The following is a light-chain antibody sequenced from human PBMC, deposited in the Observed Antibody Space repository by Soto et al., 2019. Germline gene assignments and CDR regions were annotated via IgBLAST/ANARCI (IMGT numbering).Light chain of an antibody. V-gene: IGKV3-15*01. CDR2: DVS. CDR3: QQYNNWPPIT. J-gene: IGKJ5*01. CDR1: QSARIS. Sequence: EEVMRQSPATLSLSTEERAILSCRASQSARISLGWYQQKPGQAPRLLIYDVSTRATGVPARFSGSGSGTEFTLTISISQSEDFAVYYCQQYNNWPPITFGQGTRLETK.